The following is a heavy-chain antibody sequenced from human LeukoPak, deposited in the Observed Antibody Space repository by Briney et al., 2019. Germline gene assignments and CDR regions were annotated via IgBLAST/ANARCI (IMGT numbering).Heavy chain of an antibody. V-gene: IGHV3-23*01. CDR1: GFIFSSYA. Sequence: PGGSLRLSCAASGFIFSSYAMSWVRQAPGKRLEWVSTVSGSGGSTYYADSLKGRFTISRDNSQHTVYLQMNSLRREDTAVYYCAKSSSDASDYYADQAPFDVWGQGTMVTVSS. J-gene: IGHJ3*01. CDR3: AKSSSDASDYYADQAPFDV. CDR2: VSGSGGST. D-gene: IGHD3-22*01.